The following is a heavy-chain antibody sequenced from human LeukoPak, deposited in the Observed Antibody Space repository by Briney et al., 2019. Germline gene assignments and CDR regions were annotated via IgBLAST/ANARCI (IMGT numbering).Heavy chain of an antibody. CDR1: RCTLTELS. CDR2: FDPEEGET. CDR3: ATARCGGVDYYFVY. J-gene: IGHJ4*02. Sequence: GASVTVSCKVSRCTLTELSLQWVRQADGKGGEGRGGFDPEEGETIYAKKMQGRVTITEDTSTDTAYIELSSLRSEDTAVYYCATARCGGVDYYFVYWGQGTRVTVSS. D-gene: IGHD3-16*01. V-gene: IGHV1-24*01.